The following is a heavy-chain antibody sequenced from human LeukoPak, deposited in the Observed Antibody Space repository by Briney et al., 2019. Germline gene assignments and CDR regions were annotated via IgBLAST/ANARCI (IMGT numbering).Heavy chain of an antibody. CDR1: GFTFSSYS. CDR3: ATHGAGYGTDILIKAGF. D-gene: IGHD2-8*02. CDR2: ISSSSSYI. Sequence: GGSLRLSCAASGFTFSSYSMNWVRQAPGKGLEWVSSISSSSSYIYYADSVKGRFTISRDNAKNSLYLQMNSLRAEDTAVYYCATHGAGYGTDILIKAGFWGQGTQVAVSS. J-gene: IGHJ4*02. V-gene: IGHV3-21*01.